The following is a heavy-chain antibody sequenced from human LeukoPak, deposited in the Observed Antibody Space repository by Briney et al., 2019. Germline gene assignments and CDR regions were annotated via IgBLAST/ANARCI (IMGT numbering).Heavy chain of an antibody. V-gene: IGHV3-21*01. CDR3: ARDRAGWYSYYFDY. J-gene: IGHJ4*02. CDR2: ISSSGSYI. Sequence: GGSLRLSCAASGYTISTYWMSWVRQAPGKGLEWVSYISSSGSYIYYADSVKGRSTISRDNAKNSLYLQMNSLRAEDTAVYYCARDRAGWYSYYFDYWGQGPLVTVSS. D-gene: IGHD6-19*01. CDR1: GYTISTYW.